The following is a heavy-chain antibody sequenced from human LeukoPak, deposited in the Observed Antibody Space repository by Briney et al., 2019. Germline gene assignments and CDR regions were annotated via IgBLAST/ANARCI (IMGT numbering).Heavy chain of an antibody. Sequence: LTGGSLRLSCAASGFTFSDYYMSWIRQASGKGLEWVGRIRSKANNYATAYAASVKGRFTISRDDSKNTAYLQMNSLKTEDTAVYYCTMLGDYWGQGTLVTVSS. V-gene: IGHV3-73*01. J-gene: IGHJ4*02. CDR1: GFTFSDYY. CDR2: IRSKANNYAT. CDR3: TMLGDY. D-gene: IGHD3-16*01.